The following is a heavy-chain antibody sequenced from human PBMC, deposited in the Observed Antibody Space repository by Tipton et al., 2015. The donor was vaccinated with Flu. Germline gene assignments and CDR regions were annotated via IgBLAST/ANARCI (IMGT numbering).Heavy chain of an antibody. V-gene: IGHV1-2*02. CDR1: GYTFTGYY. J-gene: IGHJ3*02. CDR3: ARFQDCSSTSCQGDAFDI. D-gene: IGHD2-2*01. Sequence: QSGAEVKKPGASVKVSCKASGYTFTGYYMRWVRQAPGKGLEWMGWINPNSGGTNYAQKFQGRVTMTRDTSISTAYLELSRLRSDDTAVYYCARFQDCSSTSCQGDAFDIWGQGTMVTVSS. CDR2: INPNSGGT.